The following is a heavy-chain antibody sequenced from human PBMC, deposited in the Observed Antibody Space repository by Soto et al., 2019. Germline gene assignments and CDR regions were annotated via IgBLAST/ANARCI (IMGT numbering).Heavy chain of an antibody. CDR3: ARDCRSGGSCYSEAFDY. CDR1: GGSISNYY. CDR2: IYYSGST. Sequence: QVQLQESGPGLVKPSETLSLTCTVSGGSISNYYWTWIRQPPGKGLEWIGYIYYSGSTNYNPSLKSRXTISVXXXXXXXXXXXSSVTAADTAVYYCARDCRSGGSCYSEAFDYWGQGTLVTVSS. J-gene: IGHJ4*02. V-gene: IGHV4-59*01. D-gene: IGHD2-15*01.